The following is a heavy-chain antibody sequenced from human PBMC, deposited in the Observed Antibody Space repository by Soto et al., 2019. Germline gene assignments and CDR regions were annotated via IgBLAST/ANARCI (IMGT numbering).Heavy chain of an antibody. V-gene: IGHV4-59*12. CDR3: AKNAYYYGSGRYRGAFDI. J-gene: IGHJ3*02. D-gene: IGHD3-10*01. CDR2: TYYSGST. CDR1: GGSISSYY. Sequence: PSETLSLTCTVSGGSISSYYWSWIRQPPGKGLEWIGYTYYSGSTNYNPSLKSRVTISVDTSKNQFSLKLSSVTAADTAVYYCAKNAYYYGSGRYRGAFDIWGQGTMVTVSS.